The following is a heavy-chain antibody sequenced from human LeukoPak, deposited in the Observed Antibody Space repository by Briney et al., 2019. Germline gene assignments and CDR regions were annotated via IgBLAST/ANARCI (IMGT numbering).Heavy chain of an antibody. CDR2: IYHSGST. J-gene: IGHJ4*02. D-gene: IGHD6-19*01. V-gene: IGHV4-38-2*02. CDR3: ARVWYSSGWIDY. Sequence: PSETLSLTCTVSGYSISSGYYWGWIRQPPGKGLEWIGSIYHSGSTYYSGNTYYNPSLKSRVIISVDTSKNQFSLKLSSVTAADTAVYLCARVWYSSGWIDYWGQGTLVTVSS. CDR1: GYSISSGYY.